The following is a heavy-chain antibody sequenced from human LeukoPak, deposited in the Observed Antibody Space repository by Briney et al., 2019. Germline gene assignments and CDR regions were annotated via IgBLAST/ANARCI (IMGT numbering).Heavy chain of an antibody. J-gene: IGHJ4*02. V-gene: IGHV4-59*01. CDR1: GDFITAYY. Sequence: SETLSLTCTVSGDFITAYYWSWIRQSPGKGLEWIGYVYYTGSTEYNPSLRSRVTISLEMSKHQFSLDLPSVTAADTAVYYCASNTGTVFDYWGQGALVTVSS. CDR3: ASNTGTVFDY. D-gene: IGHD7-27*01. CDR2: VYYTGST.